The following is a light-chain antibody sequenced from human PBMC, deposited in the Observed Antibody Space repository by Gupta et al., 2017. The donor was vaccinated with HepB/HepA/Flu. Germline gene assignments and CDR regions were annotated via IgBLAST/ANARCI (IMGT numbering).Light chain of an antibody. CDR3: AAWDDSLNGFV. CDR2: SDN. CDR1: SSNIGSNI. V-gene: IGLV1-44*01. J-gene: IGLJ1*01. Sequence: SVLTQPPSASGPPGQRVTISCSGSSSNIGSNIVNWYQQLPGPAPKLLIYSDNQRPSGVPDRFSGSKSGTSASLAISGLQAEDEADYYCAAWDDSLNGFVFGPGTKGTVL.